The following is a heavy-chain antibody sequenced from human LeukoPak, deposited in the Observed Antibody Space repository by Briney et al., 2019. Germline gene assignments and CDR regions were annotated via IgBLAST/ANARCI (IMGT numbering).Heavy chain of an antibody. CDR2: INSDGSVT. D-gene: IGHD6-13*01. Sequence: GGSLRLSCAASGFTFSSYWMHWVRQAPGKGLLWVSRINSDGSVTTYADSVKGRFTISRDNAKNTVYLQMNNLRADDTAVYYCARGRGDSSSWYFDYWGQGTLVTVSS. CDR3: ARGRGDSSSWYFDY. CDR1: GFTFSSYW. J-gene: IGHJ4*02. V-gene: IGHV3-74*01.